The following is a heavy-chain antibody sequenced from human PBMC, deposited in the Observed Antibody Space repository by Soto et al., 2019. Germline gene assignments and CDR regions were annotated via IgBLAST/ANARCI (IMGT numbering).Heavy chain of an antibody. V-gene: IGHV3-23*01. Sequence: GGSLRLSCAASGFTFSSYAMSWVRQAPGKGLEWVSAISGSGGSTYYAESVKGRFTISRDNSKNTLYLQMNSLRAEDTAVYYCAKASPTYYYGSGYNWFDPWGQGTLVTVSS. D-gene: IGHD3-10*01. CDR1: GFTFSSYA. CDR2: ISGSGGST. J-gene: IGHJ5*02. CDR3: AKASPTYYYGSGYNWFDP.